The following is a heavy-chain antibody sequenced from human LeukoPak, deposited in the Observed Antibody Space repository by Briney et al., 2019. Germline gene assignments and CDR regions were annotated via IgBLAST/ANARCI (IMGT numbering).Heavy chain of an antibody. D-gene: IGHD6-13*01. V-gene: IGHV3-33*01. CDR2: IWYDGSNK. CDR3: ARDSHSSSWTSLFDY. J-gene: IGHJ4*02. CDR1: GFTFSDYG. Sequence: GGSLRLSCTASGFTFSDYGMHWVRQPPGKGLEWVAIIWYDGSNKTYEDSVKGRFTISRDNSKNTLYLQMNSLRAEDTAVYYCARDSHSSSWTSLFDYWGQGTLVTVSS.